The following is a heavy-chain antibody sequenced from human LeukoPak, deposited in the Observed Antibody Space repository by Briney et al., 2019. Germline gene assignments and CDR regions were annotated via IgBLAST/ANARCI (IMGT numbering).Heavy chain of an antibody. V-gene: IGHV1-18*01. D-gene: IGHD3-10*01. CDR3: ARESGLYGSGSRY. Sequence: ASVKVSCKASGYTFTNYGISWVRQAPGQGLEWMGWISGYNGHTKYAQKFQGRVTMTTDTSTSTAYMELRSLRSDDTAVYYCARESGLYGSGSRYWGQGTLVTVSS. CDR2: ISGYNGHT. CDR1: GYTFTNYG. J-gene: IGHJ4*02.